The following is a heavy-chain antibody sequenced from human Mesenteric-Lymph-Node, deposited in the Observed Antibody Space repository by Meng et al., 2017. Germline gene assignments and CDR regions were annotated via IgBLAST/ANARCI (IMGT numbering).Heavy chain of an antibody. CDR2: INPSGGST. CDR3: ARVKGVATIRDYYYGMDV. Sequence: ASVKVSCKASGYTFTSYYMHWVRQAPGQGLEWMGIINPSGGSTSYAQKFQGRVTMTRDTSTSTAYMELRSLRSDDTAVYYCARVKGVATIRDYYYGMDVWGQGTTVTVSS. V-gene: IGHV1-46*01. CDR1: GYTFTSYY. D-gene: IGHD5-12*01. J-gene: IGHJ6*02.